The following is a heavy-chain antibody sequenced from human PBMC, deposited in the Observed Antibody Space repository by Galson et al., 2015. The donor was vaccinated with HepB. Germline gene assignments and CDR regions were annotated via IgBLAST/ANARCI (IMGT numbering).Heavy chain of an antibody. V-gene: IGHV3-23*01. CDR2: ISGSGGST. J-gene: IGHJ3*02. CDR3: AKGVGVTKRGAFDI. D-gene: IGHD1-26*01. Sequence: SLRLSCAASGFTFSSFAMTWVRQAPGKGLEWVSAISGSGGSTYYADSVKGRFTISRDNSKNTLYLQMNSLRAEDTAVYYCAKGVGVTKRGAFDIWGQGTVVTVSS. CDR1: GFTFSSFA.